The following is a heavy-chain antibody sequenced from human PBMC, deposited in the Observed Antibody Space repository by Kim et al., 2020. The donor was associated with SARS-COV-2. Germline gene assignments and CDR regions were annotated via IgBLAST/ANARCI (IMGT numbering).Heavy chain of an antibody. CDR3: ARDGYYDSSGHYQRDAFDI. CDR2: IYYSGST. D-gene: IGHD3-22*01. Sequence: SETLSLTCTVFGGSISSYYWSWIRQPPGKGLEWIGYIYYSGSTNYNPSFKSRVTISVDKSKNQLSLKLSSVTAADTAVYYCARDGYYDSSGHYQRDAFDIWGQGTMVTVSS. J-gene: IGHJ3*02. CDR1: GGSISSYY. V-gene: IGHV4-59*01.